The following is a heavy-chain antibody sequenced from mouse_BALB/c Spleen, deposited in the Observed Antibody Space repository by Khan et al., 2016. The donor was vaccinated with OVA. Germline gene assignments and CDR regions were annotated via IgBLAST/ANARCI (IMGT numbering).Heavy chain of an antibody. D-gene: IGHD2-4*01. CDR1: GYTFTNYG. CDR3: AKSREYDYDEFAY. Sequence: QIQLVQSGPELKKPGETVKISCKASGYTFTNYGMNWVKQAPRKGLKWMGWINTYTGEPTYADDFKGRFAFSLETCASTAYLQINNLKNEDMATYFCAKSREYDYDEFAYWGQGTLVTVSA. J-gene: IGHJ3*01. CDR2: INTYTGEP. V-gene: IGHV9-1*02.